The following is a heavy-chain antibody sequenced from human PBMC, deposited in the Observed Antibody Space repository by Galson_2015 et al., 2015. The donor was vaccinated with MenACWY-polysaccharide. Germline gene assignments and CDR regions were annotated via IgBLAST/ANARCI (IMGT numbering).Heavy chain of an antibody. CDR2: TYYRSKWYN. Sequence: CAISGDSASSYSAAWNWIRQSPSRGLEWLGRTYYRSKWYNEYAVSVKIRITINPATTKNQISLQLNSVTPEDTAVYYCARGGYDFDYWGQGTLVTVSS. CDR3: ARGGYDFDY. CDR1: GDSASSYSAA. J-gene: IGHJ4*02. D-gene: IGHD3/OR15-3a*01. V-gene: IGHV6-1*01.